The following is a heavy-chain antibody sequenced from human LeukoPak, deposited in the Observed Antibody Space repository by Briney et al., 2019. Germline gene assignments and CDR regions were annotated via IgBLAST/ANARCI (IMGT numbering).Heavy chain of an antibody. V-gene: IGHV3-21*01. CDR3: ARSKLIAVADTRTESYFYGMDG. CDR2: ISSSSSTL. J-gene: IGHJ6*02. D-gene: IGHD6-19*01. CDR1: GVTLSTYT. Sequence: GGSLRLSCADSGVTLSTYTLNWVRQAPRKGLEWVASISSSSSTLYYADSVRGRFTVSRDNAKNSLYLQMNSLRTEDTAVYYCARSKLIAVADTRTESYFYGMDGWGQGTTVTVSS.